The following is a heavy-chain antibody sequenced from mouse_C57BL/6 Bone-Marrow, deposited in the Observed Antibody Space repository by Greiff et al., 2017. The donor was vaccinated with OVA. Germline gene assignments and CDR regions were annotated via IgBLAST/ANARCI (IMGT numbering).Heavy chain of an antibody. CDR1: GFNIKDDY. CDR2: IDPENGDT. CDR3: TSYGNFDY. J-gene: IGHJ2*01. Sequence: VQLQQSGAELVRPGASVKLSCTASGFNIKDDYMHWVKQRPEQGLEWIGWIDPENGDTEYASKLQGKVTITADTSSNTAYLQLSSLTSEDTAVYYCTSYGNFDYWGQGTTLTVSS. D-gene: IGHD2-1*01. V-gene: IGHV14-4*01.